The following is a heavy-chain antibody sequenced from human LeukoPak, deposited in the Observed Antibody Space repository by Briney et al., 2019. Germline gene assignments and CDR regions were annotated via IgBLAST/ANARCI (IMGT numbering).Heavy chain of an antibody. J-gene: IGHJ3*02. CDR3: AKGEPQWHEAFDI. CDR2: INPGSGST. CDR1: GYTFTSYY. Sequence: ASVKVSCKASGYTFTSYYMHWVRQAPGQGLEWMGIINPGSGSTTYAQKFQGRVTMTRDTSTSTVYMELSSLRSDDTAVYYCAKGEPQWHEAFDIWGQGTMVTVSS. V-gene: IGHV1-46*01. D-gene: IGHD6-19*01.